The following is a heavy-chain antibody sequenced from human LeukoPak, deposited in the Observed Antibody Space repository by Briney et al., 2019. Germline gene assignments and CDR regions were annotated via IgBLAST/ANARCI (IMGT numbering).Heavy chain of an antibody. V-gene: IGHV3-23*01. CDR1: GFTFSSYA. D-gene: IGHD6-13*01. CDR3: AKGESGSSSWYFSYYLDY. J-gene: IGHJ4*02. CDR2: ISGSGGST. Sequence: GGSLRLSCAASGFTFSSYAMSWVRQSRGKGLEWVSAISGSGGSTYYADSVKGRFTISRDNSKNTLYLQMNSLRAEDTAVYYCAKGESGSSSWYFSYYLDYWGQGTLVTVSS.